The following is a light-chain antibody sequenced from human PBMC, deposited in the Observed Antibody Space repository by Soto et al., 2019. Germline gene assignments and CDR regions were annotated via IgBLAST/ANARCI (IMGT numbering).Light chain of an antibody. CDR3: QQTSTFTRT. J-gene: IGKJ3*01. Sequence: EIQLTQSPSTLSASVGDRLTIPCRASRDISNSLAWYQRTPGKAPKLLLRGASSLQRGVPSRGSGGGAGTECTRTISSLQPADFETDDCQQTSTFTRTFGPGTQVDN. CDR2: GAS. V-gene: IGKV1-12*01. CDR1: RDISNS.